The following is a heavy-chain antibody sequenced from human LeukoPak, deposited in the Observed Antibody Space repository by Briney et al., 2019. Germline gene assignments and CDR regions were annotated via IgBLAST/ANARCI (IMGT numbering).Heavy chain of an antibody. CDR1: GGSISSYY. V-gene: IGHV4-59*01. D-gene: IGHD6-19*01. Sequence: SETVSLTCTVSGGSISSYYWSWIRQPPGKGLEWIGYIYYSGSTNYNPSLKSRVTISVDTSKNQFSLKLSSVTAADTAVYYCARAVVAGVFDYWGQGTLVTVSS. J-gene: IGHJ4*02. CDR3: ARAVVAGVFDY. CDR2: IYYSGST.